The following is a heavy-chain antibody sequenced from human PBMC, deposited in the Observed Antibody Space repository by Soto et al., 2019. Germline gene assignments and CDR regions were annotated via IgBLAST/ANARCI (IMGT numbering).Heavy chain of an antibody. V-gene: IGHV4-31*03. J-gene: IGHJ4*02. CDR1: GGSISSAGYY. Sequence: ASETLSLTCTVSGGSISSAGYYWRWIRQHPGKGLEWIGYIYYSGSTYYNPSLKSRVTISVDTSKNQFSLKLSSVTAADTAVYYCARVFVHSSSTYIDYWGQGTLVTVSS. D-gene: IGHD6-6*01. CDR3: ARVFVHSSSTYIDY. CDR2: IYYSGST.